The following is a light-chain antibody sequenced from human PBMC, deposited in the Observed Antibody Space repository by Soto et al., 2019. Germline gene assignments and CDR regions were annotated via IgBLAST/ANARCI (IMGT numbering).Light chain of an antibody. CDR3: QQHRRWLYN. CDR1: RSVYNY. J-gene: IGKJ4*01. CDR2: GAS. Sequence: DIVMTQSPATLSLSPGERATLSCRASRSVYNYLAWYQQRPGQAPRLLISGASTRATSISARFSGSGSATDFTLTISSLQPEDFEVYYCQQHRRWLYNFGGGTKVDI. V-gene: IGKV3-11*01.